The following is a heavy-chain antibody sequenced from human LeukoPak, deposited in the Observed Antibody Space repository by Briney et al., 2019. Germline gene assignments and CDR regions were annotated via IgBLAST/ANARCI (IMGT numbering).Heavy chain of an antibody. CDR2: INHSRST. V-gene: IGHV4-34*01. Sequence: SETLSLTCAVYGGSFSGYYWSWIRHPPGKGLEWIWEINHSRSTNYNPSLKGRVTISIDTSKHQFSLNLSSVTAADTAMYYCASRERWGQGTLVTVSS. CDR3: ASRER. CDR1: GGSFSGYY. J-gene: IGHJ4*02.